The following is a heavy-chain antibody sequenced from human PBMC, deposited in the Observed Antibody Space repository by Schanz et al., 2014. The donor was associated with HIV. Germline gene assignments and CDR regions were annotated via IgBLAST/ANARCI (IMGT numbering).Heavy chain of an antibody. CDR3: AQMGAFAAFDI. Sequence: EALLLESGGGLVQPGGSLRLSCRGSEFPFSHNAMTWVRQAPGKGLQWVSSITDSGDKTDYTDSVKGRFTISRDNSSNTLFLQMDSLRVDDTAVYYCAQMGAFAAFDIWGHGTVVTVSS. V-gene: IGHV3-23*01. CDR2: ITDSGDKT. J-gene: IGHJ3*02. CDR1: EFPFSHNA. D-gene: IGHD3-16*01.